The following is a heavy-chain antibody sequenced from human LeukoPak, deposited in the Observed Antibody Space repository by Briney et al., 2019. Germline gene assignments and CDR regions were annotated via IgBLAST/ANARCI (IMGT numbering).Heavy chain of an antibody. D-gene: IGHD6-19*01. V-gene: IGHV1-46*01. J-gene: IGHJ4*02. CDR1: GYTFTSYG. CDR3: AINRERRGWYYFDY. Sequence: ASVRVSCKASGYTFTSYGISWVRQAPGQGLEWMGIINPGGGSTGYAQRFQGRVTMTTDLSTNTVYMELSGLRSEDTAIYYCAINRERRGWYYFDYWGQGTLITVSS. CDR2: INPGGGST.